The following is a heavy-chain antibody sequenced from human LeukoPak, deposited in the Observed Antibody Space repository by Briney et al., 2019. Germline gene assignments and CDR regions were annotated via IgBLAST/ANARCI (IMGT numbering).Heavy chain of an antibody. V-gene: IGHV4-59*01. J-gene: IGHJ4*02. D-gene: IGHD1-1*01. CDR2: IYHSGST. CDR3: ARVRGTSYLEY. CDR1: GDSITTFY. Sequence: PSETLSLTCTVSGDSITTFYWSWIRQPPEKGLEYIEYIYHSGSTNYNPSLKSRVTISVDTSKNQFSLRLSSVTAADTAVYYCARVRGTSYLEYWGQGTLVTVSS.